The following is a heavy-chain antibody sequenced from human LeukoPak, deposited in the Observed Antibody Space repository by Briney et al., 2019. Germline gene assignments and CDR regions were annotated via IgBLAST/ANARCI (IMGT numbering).Heavy chain of an antibody. Sequence: GGSLRLSCAASGFTFSSYAMNWVRQTPGKGLEWVSTISGSGGSTYYADFVKGRFTISRDNSKNTLYLQMNSLRTEDTAVYYCARSRCSGGSCYGLDYWGLGTLVTVSS. J-gene: IGHJ4*02. CDR2: ISGSGGST. D-gene: IGHD2-15*01. CDR3: ARSRCSGGSCYGLDY. V-gene: IGHV3-23*01. CDR1: GFTFSSYA.